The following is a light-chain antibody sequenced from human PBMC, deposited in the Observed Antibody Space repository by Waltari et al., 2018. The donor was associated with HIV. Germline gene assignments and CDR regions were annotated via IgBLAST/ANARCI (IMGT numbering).Light chain of an antibody. CDR3: QSYESSMF. CDR1: SGSIATNF. Sequence: NFMLTQPHSVSESPGKTVTISCTRSSGSIATNFVQWYQQRPGSSPTSVIYADYQRPVGVPSRSSGSIDSSSNSASLTISGLKTEDVADYYCQSYESSMFFGGGTRLTVL. CDR2: ADY. V-gene: IGLV6-57*01. J-gene: IGLJ2*01.